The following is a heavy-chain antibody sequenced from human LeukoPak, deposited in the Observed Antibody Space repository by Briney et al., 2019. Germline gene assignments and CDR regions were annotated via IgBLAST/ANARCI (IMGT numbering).Heavy chain of an antibody. CDR3: ARHLGGSNRPDY. D-gene: IGHD1-26*01. CDR2: IYYSGST. V-gene: IGHV4-59*08. J-gene: IGHJ4*02. CDR1: GGSISSYY. Sequence: SETLSLTCTVSGGSISSYYWSWIRQPPGKGLEWIGYIYYSGSTNYNPSLKSRVTISVDTSKNQFSLKLSSVTAADTAVYYCARHLGGSNRPDYWGQGTLVTVPS.